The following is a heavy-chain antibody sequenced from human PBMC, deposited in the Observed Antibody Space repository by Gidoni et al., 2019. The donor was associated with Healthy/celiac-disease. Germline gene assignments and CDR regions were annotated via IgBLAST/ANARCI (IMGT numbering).Heavy chain of an antibody. CDR1: GFTFSAYY. V-gene: IGHV3-11*06. Sequence: QVQLVESGGGLVKPGGSLGLSCAASGFTFSAYYMCWIPPAPGKGLEWVSYISSSSSYTNYADSVKGRFTISRDNAKNSLYLQMNSLRAEDTAVYYCARVSDEPREVGPPYWGQGTLVTVSS. D-gene: IGHD1-26*01. CDR3: ARVSDEPREVGPPY. J-gene: IGHJ4*02. CDR2: ISSSSSYT.